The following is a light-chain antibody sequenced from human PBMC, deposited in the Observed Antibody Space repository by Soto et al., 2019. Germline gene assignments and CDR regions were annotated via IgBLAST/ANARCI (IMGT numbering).Light chain of an antibody. V-gene: IGLV2-14*03. Sequence: QSVLTQPASVSGSPGQSITISCTGRSSDVGGYNYVSWYQHLPGKAPELMIYDVSNRPSGVSNRFSGSKSGDTASLTISGLQAEDEADYYCNSYTSSGTYVFGTGTKVTVL. CDR2: DVS. J-gene: IGLJ1*01. CDR3: NSYTSSGTYV. CDR1: SSDVGGYNY.